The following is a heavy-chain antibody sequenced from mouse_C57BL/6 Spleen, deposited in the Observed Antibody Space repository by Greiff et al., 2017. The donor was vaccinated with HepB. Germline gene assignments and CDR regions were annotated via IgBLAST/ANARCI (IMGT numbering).Heavy chain of an antibody. CDR3: TTRNGYAMDY. J-gene: IGHJ4*01. CDR2: IDPENGDT. Sequence: VQLQQSGAELVRPGASVKLSCTASGFNIKDDYMHWVKQRPEQGLEWIGWIDPENGDTEYASKFQGKATITADTSSNTAYLQLSSLTSEDTAVYYCTTRNGYAMDYWGQGTSVTVSS. CDR1: GFNIKDDY. V-gene: IGHV14-4*01.